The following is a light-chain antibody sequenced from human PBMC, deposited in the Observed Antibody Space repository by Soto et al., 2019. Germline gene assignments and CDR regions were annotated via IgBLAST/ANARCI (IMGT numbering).Light chain of an antibody. V-gene: IGLV1-44*01. CDR1: SSNIGSNT. Sequence: QSVLTQPPSASGTPGQRVTISCSGSSSNIGSNTVNWYQQLPGTAPKLLLYSSNQRPSGVPDRFSGSKSGTSASLAISGLQSEDEADYYCAAWDDSLNGPVFGGGTK. J-gene: IGLJ3*02. CDR3: AAWDDSLNGPV. CDR2: SSN.